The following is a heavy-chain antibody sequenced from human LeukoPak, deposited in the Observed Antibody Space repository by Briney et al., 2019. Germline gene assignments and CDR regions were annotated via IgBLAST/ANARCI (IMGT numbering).Heavy chain of an antibody. CDR3: ARDSRHPYYYGLDV. Sequence: PSETLSLTCTVSGGSVGSVSSYWTWIRQPPGKGLEWLGYVNHTGGTKYNPSLKSRVTISLDTPKNQFSRRLSSMTAADTAVYYCARDSRHPYYYGLDVWGQGTTVTVSS. CDR2: VNHTGGT. CDR1: GGSVGSVSSY. V-gene: IGHV4-61*01. J-gene: IGHJ6*02.